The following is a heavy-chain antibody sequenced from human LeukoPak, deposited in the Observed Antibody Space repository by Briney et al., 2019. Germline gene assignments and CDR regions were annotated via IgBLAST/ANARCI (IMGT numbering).Heavy chain of an antibody. Sequence: GGSLRLSCAASGFTFSRYWMHWVRQAPGKGLVWVSRINSDGSNIGYADSVKGRFTISRDSARNTLYLHMNRLRAEDTTVYYCARGVVGATTGWYFDLWGRGTLVTVSS. CDR2: INSDGSNI. J-gene: IGHJ2*01. V-gene: IGHV3-74*01. D-gene: IGHD1-26*01. CDR3: ARGVVGATTGWYFDL. CDR1: GFTFSRYW.